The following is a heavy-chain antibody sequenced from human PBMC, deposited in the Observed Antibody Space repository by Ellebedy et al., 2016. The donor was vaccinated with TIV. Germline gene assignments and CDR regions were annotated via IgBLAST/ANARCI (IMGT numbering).Heavy chain of an antibody. V-gene: IGHV3-7*01. CDR2: IKQDGSET. D-gene: IGHD6-6*01. CDR3: ASLSSDY. Sequence: GGSLRLSXAASGFIFGNYWMTWVRQTPGTGLQWVANIKQDGSETFHVDSVKGRFTISIDNARKSLYLQMNSLRAEDTAIYYCASLSSDYWGQGTLVTVSS. CDR1: GFIFGNYW. J-gene: IGHJ4*02.